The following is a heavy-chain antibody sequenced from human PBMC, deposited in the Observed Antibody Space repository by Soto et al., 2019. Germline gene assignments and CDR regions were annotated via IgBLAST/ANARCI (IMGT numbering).Heavy chain of an antibody. D-gene: IGHD3-10*01. J-gene: IGHJ4*02. CDR1: GFTVSSNY. V-gene: IGHV3-66*01. CDR2: IYSGGST. CDR3: ARGTMVRGVPNPIDY. Sequence: EVQLVESGGGLVQPGGSLRLSCAASGFTVSSNYMSWVRQAPGKGLEWVSVIYSGGSTYYADSVKGRFTISRDNSKNTLYLQMNSLRAEDTAVYYCARGTMVRGVPNPIDYWGQGTLVTVSS.